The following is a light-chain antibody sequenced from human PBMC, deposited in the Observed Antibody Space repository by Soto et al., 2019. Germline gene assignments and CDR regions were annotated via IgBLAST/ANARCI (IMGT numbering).Light chain of an antibody. CDR2: GAS. CDR3: QQYGSSPPSST. Sequence: EIVLTQSPGTLSLSPGERATVSCRASQSVSNNYLARYQQKPGQAPRLLIYGASNRATGIPDRFSGGGSGTDFTLTISRLEPEDFAVYYCQQYGSSPPSSTFGQGTKVDIK. CDR1: QSVSNNY. V-gene: IGKV3-20*01. J-gene: IGKJ1*01.